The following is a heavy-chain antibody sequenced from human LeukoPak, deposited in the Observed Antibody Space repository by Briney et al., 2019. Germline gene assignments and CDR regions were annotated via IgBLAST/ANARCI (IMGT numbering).Heavy chain of an antibody. V-gene: IGHV3-7*01. CDR2: IKQDGSEE. CDR3: ARLQYSSSDFDY. D-gene: IGHD6-6*01. CDR1: GFTFSNYW. J-gene: IGHJ4*02. Sequence: GGSLRLSCAASGFTFSNYWMSWVRQAPGKGLEWVANIKQDGSEEYYVDSVKDRFTISRDSAKNSLYLQMNSLRAEDTAVYYCARLQYSSSDFDYWGQGTLVTVSS.